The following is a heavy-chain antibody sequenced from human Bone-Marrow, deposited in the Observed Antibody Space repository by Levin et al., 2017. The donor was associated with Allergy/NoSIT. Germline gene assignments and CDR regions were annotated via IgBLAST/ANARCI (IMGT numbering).Heavy chain of an antibody. D-gene: IGHD6-19*01. V-gene: IGHV1-8*01. CDR3: ARGPGYSSGWYLVRPKIQNWFDP. CDR2: MNPNSGNT. Sequence: GESLKISCKASGYTFTSYDINWVRQATGQGLEWMGWMNPNSGNTGYAQKFQGRVTMTRNTSISTAYMELSSLRSEDTAVYYCARGPGYSSGWYLVRPKIQNWFDPWGQGTLVTVSS. J-gene: IGHJ5*02. CDR1: GYTFTSYD.